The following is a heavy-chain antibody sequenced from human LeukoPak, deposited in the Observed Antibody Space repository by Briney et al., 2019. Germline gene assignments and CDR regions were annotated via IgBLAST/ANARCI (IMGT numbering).Heavy chain of an antibody. Sequence: GGSLRLSCAASGFTFSTYPTHWVRQGPAKGLEWVAVVSQDGSEKHYADPVKGRFTISRDNSRNTLFLQMDSLRAEDTAFYYCAREGSSGFYPHWGQGILVTVSS. CDR3: AREGSSGFYPH. CDR1: GFTFSTYP. CDR2: VSQDGSEK. J-gene: IGHJ4*02. V-gene: IGHV3-30-3*01. D-gene: IGHD3-22*01.